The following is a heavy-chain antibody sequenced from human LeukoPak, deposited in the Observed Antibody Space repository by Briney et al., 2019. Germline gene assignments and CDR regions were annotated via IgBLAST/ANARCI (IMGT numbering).Heavy chain of an antibody. CDR3: AKVIVGATNVAFDI. J-gene: IGHJ3*02. CDR2: ISWNSGSI. D-gene: IGHD1-26*01. CDR1: GFTFDDYA. V-gene: IGHV3-9*01. Sequence: PGGSLRLSCAASGFTFDDYAMHWVRQAPGKGLEWVSGISWNSGSIGYADSVKGRFTISRDNAQNSLYLQMNSLRAEDTALYYCAKVIVGATNVAFDIWGQGTMVTVSS.